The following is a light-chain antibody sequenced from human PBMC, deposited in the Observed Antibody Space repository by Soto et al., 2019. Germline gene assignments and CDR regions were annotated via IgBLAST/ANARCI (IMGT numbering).Light chain of an antibody. Sequence: DLVLTHSPDSLAVSLGEAATINCKSSQSVLYSSDNKNYLAWYQQKPGQPPRLLIYGAFNRAAGIPARFSGSGSGTDFTLTISSLEPEDSAVYYRQQRNIWPPVTFGQGTRLEIK. CDR3: QQRNIWPPVT. CDR2: GAF. V-gene: IGKV4-1*01. J-gene: IGKJ5*01. CDR1: QSVLYSSDNKNY.